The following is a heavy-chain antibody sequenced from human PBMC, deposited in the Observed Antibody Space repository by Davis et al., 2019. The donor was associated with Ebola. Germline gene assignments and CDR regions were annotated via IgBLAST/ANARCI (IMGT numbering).Heavy chain of an antibody. V-gene: IGHV1-69*13. J-gene: IGHJ4*02. D-gene: IGHD6-19*01. Sequence: SVKVSCKASGYTFTSYGISWVRQAPGQGLEWMGGIIPIFGTANYAQKFQGRVTITADESTSTAYMELSSLRSEDTAVYYCASMVRGPSIAVAGTYWGQGTLVTVSS. CDR1: GYTFTSYG. CDR3: ASMVRGPSIAVAGTY. CDR2: IIPIFGTA.